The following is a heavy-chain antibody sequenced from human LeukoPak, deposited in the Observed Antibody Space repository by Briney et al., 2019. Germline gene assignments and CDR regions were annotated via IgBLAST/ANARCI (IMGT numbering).Heavy chain of an antibody. D-gene: IGHD3-3*01. Sequence: SETLSLTCTVSDGSISSYYWSWIRQPPGEGLEWIGYIYYSGSTNYNPSLKSRVTISVDTSKNQFSLKLSSVTAADTAVYYCARGTFWSGYFDYFDYWGQGTLVTVSS. CDR1: DGSISSYY. CDR3: ARGTFWSGYFDYFDY. V-gene: IGHV4-59*01. J-gene: IGHJ4*02. CDR2: IYYSGST.